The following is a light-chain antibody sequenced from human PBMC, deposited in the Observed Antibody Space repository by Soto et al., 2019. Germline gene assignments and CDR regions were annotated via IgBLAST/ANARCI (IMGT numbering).Light chain of an antibody. CDR3: QSCDSSLSGSGV. CDR2: GNR. CDR1: SSNIGAGYD. V-gene: IGLV1-40*01. J-gene: IGLJ1*01. Sequence: QSVLTQPPSGSGAPGQRVTISCTGTSSNIGAGYDVHWYQQFPGTAPKLLIYGNRNRPSGVPDRFSGSKSGTSASLAITGLQAEDEATYSCQSCDSSLSGSGVFGTGTKVTVL.